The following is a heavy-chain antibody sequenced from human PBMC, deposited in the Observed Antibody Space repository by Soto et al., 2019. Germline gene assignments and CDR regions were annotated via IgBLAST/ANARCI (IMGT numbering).Heavy chain of an antibody. CDR1: VGNFSSYA. Sequence: SVTVSGKASVGNFSSYAISWVRQAPGQGLEWMGGIIPIFGTANYAQKFQGRVTITADESTSTAYMELSSLRSEDTAVYYCAREVRHCSGGSCYSDWFDPWGQGTLVTVSS. CDR3: AREVRHCSGGSCYSDWFDP. V-gene: IGHV1-69*01. CDR2: IIPIFGTA. J-gene: IGHJ5*02. D-gene: IGHD2-15*01.